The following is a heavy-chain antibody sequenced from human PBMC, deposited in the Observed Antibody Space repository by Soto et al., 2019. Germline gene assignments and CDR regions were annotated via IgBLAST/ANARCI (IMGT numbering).Heavy chain of an antibody. D-gene: IGHD5-12*01. J-gene: IGHJ4*02. Sequence: QVQLVESGGGVVHPGRSLRLSCAASGFTFTTYAMHWVRQAPGKGLEWVALFWHDGTKIYYADSVRGRFTVSRDISRNTLYLVMSSLRAEDTAVYYCARGVAPFYYWGRGTQVTVSS. V-gene: IGHV3-33*01. CDR3: ARGVAPFYY. CDR1: GFTFTTYA. CDR2: FWHDGTKI.